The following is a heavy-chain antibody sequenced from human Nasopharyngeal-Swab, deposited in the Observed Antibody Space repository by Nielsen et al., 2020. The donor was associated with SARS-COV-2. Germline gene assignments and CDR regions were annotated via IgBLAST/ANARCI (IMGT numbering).Heavy chain of an antibody. V-gene: IGHV3-48*04. CDR2: ITSGNSV. D-gene: IGHD5-12*01. J-gene: IGHJ4*02. CDR1: GFTFSPYT. Sequence: GESLKISCATSGFTFSPYTMTWVRQAPGKGLQWTSYITSGNSVQYADSVRGRFTISRDNAKNSLDLQMNSLTAEDTAVYYCARERGGGYGDYWGQGTLVTVSS. CDR3: ARERGGGYGDY.